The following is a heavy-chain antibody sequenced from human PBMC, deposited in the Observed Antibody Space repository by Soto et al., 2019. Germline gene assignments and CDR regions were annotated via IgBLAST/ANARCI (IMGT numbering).Heavy chain of an antibody. D-gene: IGHD2-15*01. V-gene: IGHV5-10-1*01. J-gene: IGHJ6*02. CDR1: GYSFTSYW. CDR3: AAAPYCSGGSCYPFYYYYYGMDV. CDR2: IDPSDSYT. Sequence: PGESLKISCNGSGYSFTSYWISWVRQMPGKGLEWMGRIDPSDSYTNYSPSFQGHVTISADKSISTAYLQWSSLKASDTAMYYCAAAPYCSGGSCYPFYYYYYGMDVWGQGTTVTVSS.